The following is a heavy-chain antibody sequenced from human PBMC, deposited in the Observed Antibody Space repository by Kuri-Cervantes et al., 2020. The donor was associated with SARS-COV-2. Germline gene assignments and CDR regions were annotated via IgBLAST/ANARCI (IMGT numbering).Heavy chain of an antibody. Sequence: GESLKISCAVSGFTFTSHAMHWVRQAPGKGLEWVSGITWNGGSTGYADSVKGRFTISRDNAKNSLYLQMNSLRAEDTALYHCARGTNPNAQYWHFDLWGRGTLVTVSS. J-gene: IGHJ2*01. CDR2: ITWNGGST. CDR3: ARGTNPNAQYWHFDL. D-gene: IGHD1-1*01. V-gene: IGHV3-20*01. CDR1: GFTFTSHA.